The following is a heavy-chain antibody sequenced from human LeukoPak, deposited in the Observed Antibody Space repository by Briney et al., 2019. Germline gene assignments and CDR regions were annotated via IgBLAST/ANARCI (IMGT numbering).Heavy chain of an antibody. V-gene: IGHV3-30*18. J-gene: IGHJ1*01. Sequence: GGSLRLSCAASGFTFSSYGMHWVRQAPGKGLEWVAVISYDGSNKYYADSVKGRFTISRDNSKNTLYLQMNSLRAEDTAVYYCAKEGLVVVTAIFEYFQHWGQGTLVTVSS. CDR1: GFTFSSYG. D-gene: IGHD2-21*02. CDR2: ISYDGSNK. CDR3: AKEGLVVVTAIFEYFQH.